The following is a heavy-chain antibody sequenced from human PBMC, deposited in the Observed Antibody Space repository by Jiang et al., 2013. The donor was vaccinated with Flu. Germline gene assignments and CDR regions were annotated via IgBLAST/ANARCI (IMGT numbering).Heavy chain of an antibody. D-gene: IGHD3-22*01. CDR3: ARETLDSSGLVEGAD. CDR2: IIPIFGTA. V-gene: IGHV1-69*01. J-gene: IGHJ4*02. Sequence: PGQGLEWMGGIIPIFGTANYAQKFQGRVTITADESTSTAYMELSSLRSEDTAVYYCARETLDSSGLVEGADWGQGTLVTVSS.